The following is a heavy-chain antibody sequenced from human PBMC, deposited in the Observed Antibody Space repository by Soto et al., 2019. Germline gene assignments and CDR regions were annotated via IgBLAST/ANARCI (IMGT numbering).Heavy chain of an antibody. CDR2: IIPMFGTA. J-gene: IGHJ5*02. CDR3: ATKKDFTLSPPAS. CDR1: GGNFSGFA. V-gene: IGHV1-69*01. Sequence: QVQLVQSGAEVKKPGSSVKVSCKASGGNFSGFAISWVRQAPGQGLEWMGGIIPMFGTANYAQKFQGRVTLTADESTSTVYMELSSLGSEDTAVYYCATKKDFTLSPPASWGQGTLVTVSS. D-gene: IGHD3-10*02.